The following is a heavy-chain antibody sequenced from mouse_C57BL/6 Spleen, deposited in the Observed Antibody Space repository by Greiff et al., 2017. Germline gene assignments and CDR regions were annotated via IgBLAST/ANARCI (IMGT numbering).Heavy chain of an antibody. D-gene: IGHD2-5*01. CDR1: GFNIKDYY. V-gene: IGHV14-2*01. CDR3: ARNSNYVWFAY. CDR2: IDPGDGET. J-gene: IGHJ3*01. Sequence: EVMLVESGAELVKPGASVKLSCTASGFNIKDYYMHWVKQRTEQGLEWIGRIDPGDGETKYAPKFQGKATITADTSSNTAYLQLSSLTSEDTAVYYCARNSNYVWFAYWGQGTLVTVSA.